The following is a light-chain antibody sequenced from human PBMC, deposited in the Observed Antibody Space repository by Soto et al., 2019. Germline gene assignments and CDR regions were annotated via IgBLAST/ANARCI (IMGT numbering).Light chain of an antibody. CDR3: QQYKDYVYT. Sequence: DIQMTQSPSTLSASVGDRVIITCRASQTVERWMAWYQQKPGKAPKLLISDVSTLERGVPSRFSGSGSATEFTLTISGLQPHDFATYYCQQYKDYVYTFGQGTKVESK. CDR1: QTVERW. CDR2: DVS. V-gene: IGKV1-5*01. J-gene: IGKJ2*01.